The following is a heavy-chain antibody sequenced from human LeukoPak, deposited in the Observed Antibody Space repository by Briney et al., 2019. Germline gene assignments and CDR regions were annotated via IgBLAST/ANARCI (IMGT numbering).Heavy chain of an antibody. D-gene: IGHD3-3*01. V-gene: IGHV4-59*01. J-gene: IGHJ4*02. CDR2: IYYSGST. CDR1: GGSISSYY. Sequence: SETLSLTCTVSGGSISSYYWSWIRQPPGKGREWIGYIYYSGSTNYNPSFKRGVTISVDTSKNQFSLKLSSVTAADTAVYYCARGGYDFWSGYHWGFDYWGQGTLVTVSS. CDR3: ARGGYDFWSGYHWGFDY.